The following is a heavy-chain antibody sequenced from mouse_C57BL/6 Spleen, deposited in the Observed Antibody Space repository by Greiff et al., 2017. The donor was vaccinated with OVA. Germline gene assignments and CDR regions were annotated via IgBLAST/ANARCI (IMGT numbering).Heavy chain of an antibody. V-gene: IGHV1-15*01. Sequence: QVQLQQSGAELVRPGASVTLSCKASGYTFTDYEMHWVKQTPVHGLEWIGAIDPETGGTAYSQKFKGKAILTADKSSSTAYMELRSLTSEDSAVYYCTRQELSPRFAYWGQGTLVTVSA. CDR2: IDPETGGT. J-gene: IGHJ3*01. CDR1: GYTFTDYE. CDR3: TRQELSPRFAY. D-gene: IGHD1-1*02.